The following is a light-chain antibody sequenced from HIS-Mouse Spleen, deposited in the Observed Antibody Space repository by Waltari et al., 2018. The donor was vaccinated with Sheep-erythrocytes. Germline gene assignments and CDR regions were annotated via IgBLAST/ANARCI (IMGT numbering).Light chain of an antibody. V-gene: IGLV2-23*01. CDR1: SSDSGRSNL. J-gene: IGLJ3*02. Sequence: QSALTQPASVSGSPGQSITISCTGTSSDSGRSNLVSWYQQHPGKAPKLMIYEGSKRPSGVSNRFSGSKSGNTASLTISGLQAEDEADYYCCSYAGSSTWVFGGGTKLTVL. CDR2: EGS. CDR3: CSYAGSSTWV.